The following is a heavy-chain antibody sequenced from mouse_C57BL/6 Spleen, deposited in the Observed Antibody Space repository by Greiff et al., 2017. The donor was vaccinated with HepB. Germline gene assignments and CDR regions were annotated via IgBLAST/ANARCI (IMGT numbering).Heavy chain of an antibody. D-gene: IGHD1-1*02. Sequence: VQLQQPGAELVMPGASVKLSCKASGYTFTSYWMHWVKQRPGQGLEWIGEIDPSDSYTNYNQKFKGKSTLTVDKSSSTAYMQRSSLTSEDSAVYYCARRGGESPDYWGQGTTLTVSS. CDR2: IDPSDSYT. V-gene: IGHV1-69*01. J-gene: IGHJ2*01. CDR1: GYTFTSYW. CDR3: ARRGGESPDY.